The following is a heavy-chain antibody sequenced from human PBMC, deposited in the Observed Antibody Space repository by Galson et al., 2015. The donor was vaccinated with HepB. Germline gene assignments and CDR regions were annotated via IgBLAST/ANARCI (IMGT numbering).Heavy chain of an antibody. D-gene: IGHD3-22*01. CDR3: ARDLRPPYAYDSSGYLWAPGRVDF. V-gene: IGHV3-33*01. CDR2: IWHDGRNE. J-gene: IGHJ4*02. Sequence: SLRLSCAASGFIFSNYGMHWVRQAPGKGLQWVAVIWHDGRNEYYEDSVKGRFTISRDNSKNTLYLQMSSLRAEDTAVYYCARDLRPPYAYDSSGYLWAPGRVDFWGQGTVVTVSS. CDR1: GFIFSNYG.